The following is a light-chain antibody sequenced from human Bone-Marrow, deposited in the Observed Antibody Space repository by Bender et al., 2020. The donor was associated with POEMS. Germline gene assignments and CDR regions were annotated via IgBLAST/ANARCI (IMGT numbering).Light chain of an antibody. Sequence: QSVLTQPPSASGTPGQRVTISCSGSNSNIGTNAVNWYKQFPGTAPELLIYSDNQRPSGVPDRFYAFKSGTSASLAISGLQSEDEADYYCAAWDAGLSGGVFGGGTKLTVL. J-gene: IGLJ3*02. CDR2: SDN. V-gene: IGLV1-44*01. CDR1: NSNIGTNA. CDR3: AAWDAGLSGGV.